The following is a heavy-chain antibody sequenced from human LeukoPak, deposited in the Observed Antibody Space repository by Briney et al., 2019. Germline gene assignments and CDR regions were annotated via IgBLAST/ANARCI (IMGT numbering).Heavy chain of an antibody. CDR1: GGSISSSSYY. CDR2: IYYSGST. J-gene: IGHJ6*02. D-gene: IGHD2-8*01. V-gene: IGHV4-39*01. Sequence: SETLSLTSTVSGGSISSSSYYWGWIRQPPGKGLKWIGSIYYSGSTYYNPSLKSRVTISVDTSKNQFSLKLSSVTAADTAVYYCARLPRDCTNGVCPFYYGMDVWGQGTTVTVSS. CDR3: ARLPRDCTNGVCPFYYGMDV.